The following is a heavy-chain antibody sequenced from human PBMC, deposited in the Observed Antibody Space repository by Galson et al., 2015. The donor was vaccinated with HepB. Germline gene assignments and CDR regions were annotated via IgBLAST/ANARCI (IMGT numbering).Heavy chain of an antibody. Sequence: SLRLSCAVSDFSFSNSAMTWVRQAPGRGLEWIPGISISGRNTYYADSVKGRFTISRDNSKNTVFLQMNSLRAEDTAVYYCAKEEVPNDYWGQGTLVTVSS. V-gene: IGHV3-23*01. D-gene: IGHD4/OR15-4a*01. CDR3: AKEEVPNDY. CDR1: DFSFSNSA. J-gene: IGHJ4*02. CDR2: ISISGRNT.